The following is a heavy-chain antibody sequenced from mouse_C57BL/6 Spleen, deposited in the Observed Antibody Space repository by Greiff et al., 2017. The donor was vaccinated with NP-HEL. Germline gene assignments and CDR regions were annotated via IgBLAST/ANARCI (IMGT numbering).Heavy chain of an antibody. J-gene: IGHJ2*01. V-gene: IGHV1-80*01. D-gene: IGHD1-1*01. CDR3: ARENYGSSYREFDY. Sequence: QVQLQQSGAELVKPGASVKISCKASGYAFSSYWMNWVKQRPGKGLEWIGQIYPGDGDTNYNGKFKGKATLTADKSSSTAYMQLSSLTSEDSAVYFCARENYGSSYREFDYWGQGTTLTVSS. CDR2: IYPGDGDT. CDR1: GYAFSSYW.